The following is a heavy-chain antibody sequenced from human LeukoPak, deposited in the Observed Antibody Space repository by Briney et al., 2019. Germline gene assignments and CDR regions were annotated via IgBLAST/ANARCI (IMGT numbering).Heavy chain of an antibody. CDR3: ARVPYCSGGSCYYFDY. D-gene: IGHD2-15*01. Sequence: SETLSLTCTVSGDSITSYYWSWIRQPPGKGLEWIGYIYYSGSTNYNPSLKSRVTISVDTSKNQFSLKLSSVTAADTAVYYCARVPYCSGGSCYYFDYWGQGTLVTVSS. J-gene: IGHJ4*02. CDR1: GDSITSYY. CDR2: IYYSGST. V-gene: IGHV4-59*12.